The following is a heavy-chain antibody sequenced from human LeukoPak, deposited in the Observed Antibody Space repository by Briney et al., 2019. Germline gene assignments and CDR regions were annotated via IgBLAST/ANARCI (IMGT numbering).Heavy chain of an antibody. Sequence: PGRSLRLSCAASGFTLSSYDMHWVRQAPGKGLEWVSYISSSGSTIYHADSVKGRFTISRDNAKNSLYLQMNSLRAEDTAVYHCAELGITMIGGVWGKGTTVTISS. D-gene: IGHD3-10*02. CDR2: ISSSGSTI. V-gene: IGHV3-48*03. CDR1: GFTLSSYD. CDR3: AELGITMIGGV. J-gene: IGHJ6*04.